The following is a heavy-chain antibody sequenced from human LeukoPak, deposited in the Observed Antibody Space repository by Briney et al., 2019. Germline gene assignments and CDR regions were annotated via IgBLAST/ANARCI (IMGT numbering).Heavy chain of an antibody. V-gene: IGHV3-23*01. J-gene: IGHJ4*02. CDR3: AKDERNWNYNLASQTYD. Sequence: PGGSLRLSCAASGFRFSSYAMSWVRQTPGKGLAWVSAISGSGVSTYYADSVKGRFTVSRDNSKNTLYLQMSSLRAEDTAVYYCAKDERNWNYNLASQTYDWGQGTLVTVSS. CDR2: ISGSGVST. CDR1: GFRFSSYA. D-gene: IGHD1-7*01.